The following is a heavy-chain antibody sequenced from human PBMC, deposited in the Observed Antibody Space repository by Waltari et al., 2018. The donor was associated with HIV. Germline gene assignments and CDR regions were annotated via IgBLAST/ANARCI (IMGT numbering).Heavy chain of an antibody. D-gene: IGHD2-8*01. CDR2: LSGSGSTA. Sequence: EVQLLESGGGLVQPGGSLRLSCNASGFNFRTFAMSWVRQAPGKGPEWVSALSGSGSTASYADYVKGRLTISRDFSNNTLFLQMNNLRPEDTAVYFCARSMRDLRPSAFDVWGQGTMVAISS. J-gene: IGHJ3*01. CDR1: GFNFRTFA. CDR3: ARSMRDLRPSAFDV. V-gene: IGHV3-23*01.